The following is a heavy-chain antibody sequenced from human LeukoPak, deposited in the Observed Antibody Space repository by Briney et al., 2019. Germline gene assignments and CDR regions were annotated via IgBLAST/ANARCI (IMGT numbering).Heavy chain of an antibody. V-gene: IGHV4-39*07. J-gene: IGHJ4*02. Sequence: SETLSLTCTVSGGSISSSSYYWGWIRQPPGKGLEWIGSIYYSGSTYYNPSLKSRVTISVDTSKNQFSLKLSSVTAADTAVYYCARDYYGRIRYFDYWGQGTLVTVSS. CDR1: GGSISSSSYY. CDR2: IYYSGST. D-gene: IGHD3-9*01. CDR3: ARDYYGRIRYFDY.